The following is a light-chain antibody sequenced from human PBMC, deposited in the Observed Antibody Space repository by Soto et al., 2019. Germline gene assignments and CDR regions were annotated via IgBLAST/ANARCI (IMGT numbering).Light chain of an antibody. V-gene: IGKV1-9*01. CDR1: QGINSY. CDR3: QQLNSYPLT. Sequence: DVQLTQSPSFLSASVGDRLTITCRASQGINSYLAWYQQKPGKAPQLLIYTASTLQSGVPSRFSGSASGTEFTLIISSLQPEDFATYYCQQLNSYPLTFGGGTKVEI. CDR2: TAS. J-gene: IGKJ4*01.